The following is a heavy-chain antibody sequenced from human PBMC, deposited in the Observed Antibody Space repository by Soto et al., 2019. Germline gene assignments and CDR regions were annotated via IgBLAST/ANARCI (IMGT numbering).Heavy chain of an antibody. Sequence: EVQLLESGGGLVQPGGALRLYCAASGFGFSSYAMTWVRQAPGKGLEWVSGMLSTGGSTYYADSVKGRFRILRDHSKDTLFLQMNSLRAEYTAVYYCAKDHSEQWLGSGFDYWGQVTLVTVSS. V-gene: IGHV3-23*01. J-gene: IGHJ4*02. CDR1: GFGFSSYA. CDR2: MLSTGGST. D-gene: IGHD2-15*01. CDR3: AKDHSEQWLGSGFDY.